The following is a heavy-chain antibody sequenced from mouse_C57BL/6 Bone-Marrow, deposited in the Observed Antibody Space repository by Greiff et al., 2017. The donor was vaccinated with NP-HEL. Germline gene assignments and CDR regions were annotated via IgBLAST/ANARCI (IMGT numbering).Heavy chain of an antibody. CDR3: TPSTYGNAMDY. D-gene: IGHD2-1*01. CDR1: GFNIKDDY. Sequence: VQLQQSGAELVRPGASVKLSCTASGFNIKDDYMHWVKQRPEQGLEWIGWIDPENGDTEYASKFQGKAPITADTSSNTAYLQLSSLTSEDTAVYYCTPSTYGNAMDYWGQGPSVPVSS. CDR2: IDPENGDT. J-gene: IGHJ4*01. V-gene: IGHV14-4*01.